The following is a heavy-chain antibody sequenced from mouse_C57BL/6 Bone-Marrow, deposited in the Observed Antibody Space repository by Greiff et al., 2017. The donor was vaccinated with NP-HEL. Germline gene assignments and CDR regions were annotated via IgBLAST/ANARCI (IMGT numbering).Heavy chain of an antibody. CDR1: GFTFSSYA. V-gene: IGHV5-4*03. CDR3: ARRTSGYSFAY. D-gene: IGHD2-3*01. Sequence: EVKVVESGGGLVKPGGSLKLSCAASGFTFSSYAMSWVRQTPEKRLEWVATISDGGSYTYYPDNVKGRFTISRDNAKNNLYLQMSHLKSEDTAMYYCARRTSGYSFAYWGQGTLVTVSA. CDR2: ISDGGSYT. J-gene: IGHJ3*01.